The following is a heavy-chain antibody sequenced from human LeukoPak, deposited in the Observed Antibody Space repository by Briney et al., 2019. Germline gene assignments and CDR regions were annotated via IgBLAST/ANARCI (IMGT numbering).Heavy chain of an antibody. CDR1: GGSFSFYF. J-gene: IGHJ4*02. D-gene: IGHD3-16*01. Sequence: PSETLSLTCTVSGGSFSFYFWHWIRQPAGEGLDWIGEIDNRGSTQYKPSLRSRGIISIDTSGNHFSLKLTSVTAADTAVYFCARDSDSGFQWGQGMLVTVSS. CDR3: ARDSDSGFQ. V-gene: IGHV4-34*01. CDR2: IDNRGST.